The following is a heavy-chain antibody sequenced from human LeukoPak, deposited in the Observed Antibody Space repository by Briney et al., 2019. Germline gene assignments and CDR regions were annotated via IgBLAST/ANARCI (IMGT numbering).Heavy chain of an antibody. D-gene: IGHD5-18*01. CDR2: IYYSGST. Sequence: PSETLSPTCTVSGGPNNSHYWSWIRQPPGKGLEWIAYIYYSGSTHYNPSLQSRVTISLDTSKNQFSLKLSSVTAADTAVYYCARDMSLYGYTYGSDAFDIWGQGTMVTVSS. CDR1: GGPNNSHY. J-gene: IGHJ3*02. V-gene: IGHV4-59*11. CDR3: ARDMSLYGYTYGSDAFDI.